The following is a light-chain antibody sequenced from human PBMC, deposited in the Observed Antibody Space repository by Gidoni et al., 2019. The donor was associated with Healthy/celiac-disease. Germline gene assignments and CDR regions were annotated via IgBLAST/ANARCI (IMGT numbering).Light chain of an antibody. CDR3: QQYDNLPPLT. Sequence: DIQMTQSPSSLSASVGDRVTITCQASQDISNYLNWYQQKPGKAPKLLIYDASNLETGVPSRFSGSGSGTDFPFTISSLQPEDIATYYCQQYDNLPPLTFGGGTQVEIK. CDR2: DAS. V-gene: IGKV1-33*01. CDR1: QDISNY. J-gene: IGKJ4*01.